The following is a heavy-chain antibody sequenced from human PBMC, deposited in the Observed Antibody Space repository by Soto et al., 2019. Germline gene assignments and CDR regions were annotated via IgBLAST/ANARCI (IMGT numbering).Heavy chain of an antibody. Sequence: EGSLRLSCAASGFTFSSYAMSWVRQAPGKGLEWVSAISGSGGSTYYADSVKGRFTISRDNSKNTLYLQMNSLRAEDTAVYYCAKGPAAKLWFGESSWLYYMDVWGKGTTVTVSS. CDR3: AKGPAAKLWFGESSWLYYMDV. V-gene: IGHV3-23*01. D-gene: IGHD3-10*01. CDR2: ISGSGGST. J-gene: IGHJ6*03. CDR1: GFTFSSYA.